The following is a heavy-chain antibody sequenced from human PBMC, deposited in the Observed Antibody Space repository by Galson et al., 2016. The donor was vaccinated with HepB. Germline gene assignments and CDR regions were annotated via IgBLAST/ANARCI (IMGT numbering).Heavy chain of an antibody. J-gene: IGHJ4*02. CDR1: GGSISGGSYY. V-gene: IGHV4-61*02. D-gene: IGHD3-3*01. Sequence: TLSLTCTVSGGSISGGSYYWNWIRQPAGKGLEWIGRFYTSGGIDYNPSLKSRVTISVDTSKNHVSLKLTSVTAADTAVYYCAREPALRGHLVWLLGVYWGQGTLVTVSS. CDR2: FYTSGGI. CDR3: AREPALRGHLVWLLGVY.